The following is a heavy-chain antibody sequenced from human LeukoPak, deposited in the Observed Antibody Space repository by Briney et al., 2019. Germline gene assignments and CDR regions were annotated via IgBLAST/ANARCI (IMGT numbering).Heavy chain of an antibody. CDR2: IRSKAYGGTT. CDR1: GFTFSSYS. V-gene: IGHV3-49*04. Sequence: GGSLRLSCAASGFTFSSYSMNWVRQAPGKGLEWVGCIRSKAYGGTTEYAASVKGRFTISRDDSKSIAYLQMNSLQTEDTAVYYCTRAAKPSGYDSGDFDYWGQGTLVTVSS. J-gene: IGHJ4*02. D-gene: IGHD5-12*01. CDR3: TRAAKPSGYDSGDFDY.